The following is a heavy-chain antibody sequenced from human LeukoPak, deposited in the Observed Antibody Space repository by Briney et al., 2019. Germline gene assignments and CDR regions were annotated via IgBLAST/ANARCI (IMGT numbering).Heavy chain of an antibody. V-gene: IGHV1-24*01. CDR2: FDPEDGET. CDR1: GYTLTELS. D-gene: IGHD6-13*01. CDR3: ATEFLGLAAAGIPY. J-gene: IGHJ4*02. Sequence: GASEKVSCKVSGYTLTELSMHWVRQAPGKGLEWMGGFDPEDGETIYAQKFQGRVTMTEDTSTDTAYMELSSLRSEDTAVYYCATEFLGLAAAGIPYWGQGTLVTVSS.